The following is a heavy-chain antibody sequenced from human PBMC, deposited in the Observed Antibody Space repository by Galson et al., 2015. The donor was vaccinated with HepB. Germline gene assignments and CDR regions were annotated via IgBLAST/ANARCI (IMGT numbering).Heavy chain of an antibody. J-gene: IGHJ3*02. Sequence: SLRLSCAASGFTFSSYGMHWVRQAPGKGLEWVAVIWYDGSNKYYADSVKGRFTISRDNSKNTLYLQMNSLRAEDTAVYYCARDRSYYDYVWGSYRSDAFDIWGQGTMVTVSS. CDR3: ARDRSYYDYVWGSYRSDAFDI. CDR1: GFTFSSYG. CDR2: IWYDGSNK. V-gene: IGHV3-33*08. D-gene: IGHD3-16*02.